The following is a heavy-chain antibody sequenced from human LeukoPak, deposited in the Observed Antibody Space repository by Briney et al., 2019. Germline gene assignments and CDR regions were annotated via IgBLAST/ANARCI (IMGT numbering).Heavy chain of an antibody. D-gene: IGHD6-19*01. J-gene: IGHJ5*02. CDR1: GYTFTSYG. Sequence: ASVKVSCKASGYTFTSYGISWVRQAPGQGLEWMGWISAYNGNTNYAQKLQGRVTMTTDTSTSTAYMELRSLRSDDTAVYYCAREGPPYSSGFFPSNNWFYPWGQETLVTVSS. CDR2: ISAYNGNT. CDR3: AREGPPYSSGFFPSNNWFYP. V-gene: IGHV1-18*01.